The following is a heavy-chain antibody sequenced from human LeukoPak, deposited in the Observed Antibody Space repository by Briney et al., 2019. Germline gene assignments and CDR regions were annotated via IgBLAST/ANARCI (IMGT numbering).Heavy chain of an antibody. Sequence: ASVKVSCKASGYSFNTYGISRVRQAPGQGLEWMGWVSADNGETNDAQKLQGRVTMTTDTSTSTAYMELRSLRSDDTAVYYCARDYQLLLLWDCFDPWGQGTLVSVSS. D-gene: IGHD2-2*01. CDR2: VSADNGET. CDR3: ARDYQLLLLWDCFDP. V-gene: IGHV1-18*01. J-gene: IGHJ5*02. CDR1: GYSFNTYG.